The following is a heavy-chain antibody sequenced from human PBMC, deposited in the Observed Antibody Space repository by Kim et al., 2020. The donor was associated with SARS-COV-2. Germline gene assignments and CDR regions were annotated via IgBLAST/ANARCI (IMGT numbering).Heavy chain of an antibody. CDR2: ST. V-gene: IGHV4-34*01. CDR3: ARGSTRRADY. Sequence: STHYNPSLKSRVTISVDTSKNQFSLKLSSVTAADTAVYYCARGSTRRADYWGQGTLVTVSS. D-gene: IGHD3-3*02. J-gene: IGHJ4*02.